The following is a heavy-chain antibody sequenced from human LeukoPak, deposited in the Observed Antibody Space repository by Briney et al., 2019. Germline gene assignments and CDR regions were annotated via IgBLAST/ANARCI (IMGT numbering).Heavy chain of an antibody. CDR1: GGSFRGYY. J-gene: IGHJ6*02. V-gene: IGHV4-34*01. Sequence: PSETPSLNCAVYGGSFRGYYWSWIRQPPGKGLEWIGEINHSGSTNYNPSLKSRVTISVDTSKNQFSLKLSSVTAADTAVYYCARVAVAAAYYGMDVWGQGTTVTVSS. D-gene: IGHD6-19*01. CDR2: INHSGST. CDR3: ARVAVAAAYYGMDV.